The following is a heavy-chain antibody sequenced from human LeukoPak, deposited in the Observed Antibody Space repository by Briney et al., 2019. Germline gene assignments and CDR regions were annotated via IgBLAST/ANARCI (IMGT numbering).Heavy chain of an antibody. Sequence: GGSLRLSCAASGFTFSSYEMNWVRQAPGKGLEWVSYISSSGSTIYYAGSVKGRFTISRDNAKNSLYLQMNSLRAEDTAVYYCAELGITMIGGVWGKGTTVTISS. CDR1: GFTFSSYE. J-gene: IGHJ6*04. D-gene: IGHD3-10*02. CDR2: ISSSGSTI. V-gene: IGHV3-48*03. CDR3: AELGITMIGGV.